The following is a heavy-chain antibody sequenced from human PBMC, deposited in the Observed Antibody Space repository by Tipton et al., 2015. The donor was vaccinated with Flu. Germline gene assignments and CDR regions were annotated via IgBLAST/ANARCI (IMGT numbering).Heavy chain of an antibody. D-gene: IGHD3-3*01. CDR3: ARDGPEWNYYAYMDV. V-gene: IGHV3-33*01. J-gene: IGHJ6*03. CDR1: GFTFSIFG. Sequence: SLRLSCVVSGFTFSIFGMHWVRQAPGKGLEWLAFIFYDGTDKYYADSVKGRFTISRDDSKNTVYLQMNSLRVEDTAVYYCARDGPEWNYYAYMDVWGKGTTVTV. CDR2: IFYDGTDK.